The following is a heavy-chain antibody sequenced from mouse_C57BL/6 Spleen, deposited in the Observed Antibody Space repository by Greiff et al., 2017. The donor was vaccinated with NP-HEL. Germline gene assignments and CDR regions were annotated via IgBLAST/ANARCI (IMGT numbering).Heavy chain of an antibody. Sequence: EVKLVESGEGLVKPGGSLKLSCAASGFTFSRYAMSWVRQTPEKRLEWVAYISSGGDYIYYADTVKGRFTISRDNARNTLYLQMSSLKSEDTAMYYCTRDRELGRFDYWGQGTTLTVSS. CDR1: GFTFSRYA. CDR2: ISSGGDYI. V-gene: IGHV5-9-1*02. CDR3: TRDRELGRFDY. J-gene: IGHJ2*01. D-gene: IGHD4-1*01.